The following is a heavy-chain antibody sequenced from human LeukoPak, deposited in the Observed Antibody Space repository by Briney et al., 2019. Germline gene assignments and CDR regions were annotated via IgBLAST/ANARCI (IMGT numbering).Heavy chain of an antibody. J-gene: IGHJ4*02. D-gene: IGHD3-22*01. CDR2: IYYSGST. Sequence: SETLSLTCTVSGGSISSSSYYWGWIRRPPGKGLEWTGSIYYSGSTYYNPSLKSRVTISVDTSKNQLSLKLSSVTAADTAVYYCARLVSGRRYYDSSGYGFSPYWGQGTLVTVSS. V-gene: IGHV4-39*01. CDR3: ARLVSGRRYYDSSGYGFSPY. CDR1: GGSISSSSYY.